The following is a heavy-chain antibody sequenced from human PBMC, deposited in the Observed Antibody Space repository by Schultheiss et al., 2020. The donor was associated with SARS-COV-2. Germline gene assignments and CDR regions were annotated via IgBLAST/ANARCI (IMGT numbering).Heavy chain of an antibody. V-gene: IGHV4-61*08. CDR3: ARGHVAVADTNFDY. CDR2: IYYSGST. CDR1: GDSINSGDYY. Sequence: SETLSLTCTVSGDSINSGDYYWSWIRQPPGKGLEWIGYIYYSGSTNYNPSLKSRVTISVDTSKNQFSLKLSSVTAADTAVYYCARGHVAVADTNFDYWGQGTLVTVSS. D-gene: IGHD6-19*01. J-gene: IGHJ4*02.